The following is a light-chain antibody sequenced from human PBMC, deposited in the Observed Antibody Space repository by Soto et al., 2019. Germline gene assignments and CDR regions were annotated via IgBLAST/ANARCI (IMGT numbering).Light chain of an antibody. V-gene: IGLV2-23*01. CDR2: EGT. CDR1: NSDIGSYNL. Sequence: QSALTQPASVSGSPGQSITISCTGTNSDIGSYNLVSWYQQHPGKVPRLMIYEGTKRPSGVSNRCSGSRSGNTASLTISGLQAEDEADCYFCSYGGNAFFAIFGGGTKLTVL. CDR3: CSYGGNAFFAI. J-gene: IGLJ2*01.